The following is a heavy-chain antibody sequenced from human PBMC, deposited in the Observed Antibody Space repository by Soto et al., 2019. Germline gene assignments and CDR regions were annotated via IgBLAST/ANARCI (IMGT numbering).Heavy chain of an antibody. CDR3: ARDLGSGYDPGDY. J-gene: IGHJ4*02. V-gene: IGHV1-69*13. CDR2: IIPMFGRP. CDR1: GYTFTSYD. D-gene: IGHD5-12*01. Sequence: GASVKVYCKASGYTFTSYDINWVRQAPGQGLEWMGGIIPMFGRPNYAQKFQGRVTITADESTSTAYMELSSLRSEDTAVFYCARDLGSGYDPGDYWGQGTLVTVSS.